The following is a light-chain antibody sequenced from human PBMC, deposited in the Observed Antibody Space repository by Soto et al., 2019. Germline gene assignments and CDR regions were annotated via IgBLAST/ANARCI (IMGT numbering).Light chain of an antibody. Sequence: QSVLTQSPSASASLGASVKLTCTLSSGYSTYCIALHQQQPEKGPRFLMKLNSDGSHNKGDGIPDRFSGSSSGAERYLTISSLQLEDEADYYCQTWGTGIWVFGGGSKRTVL. CDR3: QTWGTGIWV. CDR2: LNSDGSH. V-gene: IGLV4-69*01. J-gene: IGLJ3*02. CDR1: SGYSTYC.